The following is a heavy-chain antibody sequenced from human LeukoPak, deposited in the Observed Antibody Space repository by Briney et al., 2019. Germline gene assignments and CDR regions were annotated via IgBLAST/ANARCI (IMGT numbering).Heavy chain of an antibody. J-gene: IGHJ6*03. CDR3: ARGDLYYYYYMDV. Sequence: PSETLSLTCTVSGGSISSYYWSWIRQPPGKGLEWIGYIYYSGSTNYNPSLKSRVTISVDTSKNQFSLKLSSVTAADTAVYYCARGDLYYYYYMDVWGKGTTVTVSS. CDR1: GGSISSYY. CDR2: IYYSGST. V-gene: IGHV4-59*01.